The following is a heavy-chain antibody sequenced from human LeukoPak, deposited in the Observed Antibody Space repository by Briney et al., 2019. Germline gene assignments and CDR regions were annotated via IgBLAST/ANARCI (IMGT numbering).Heavy chain of an antibody. CDR1: GYTFTGYY. CDR2: INPNSGGT. Sequence: ASVKVSCKASGYTFTGYYMHWVRQAPGQGLEWMGWINPNSGGTNYAQKFQGRVTMTRDTSISTAYMELSRLRCDDTAVYYCAREVDCSSTSCSGAFDIWGQGTMVTVSS. CDR3: AREVDCSSTSCSGAFDI. J-gene: IGHJ3*02. V-gene: IGHV1-2*02. D-gene: IGHD2-2*01.